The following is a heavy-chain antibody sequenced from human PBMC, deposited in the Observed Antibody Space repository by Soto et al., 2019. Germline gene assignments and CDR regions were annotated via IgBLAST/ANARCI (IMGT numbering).Heavy chain of an antibody. D-gene: IGHD1-26*01. J-gene: IGHJ4*02. CDR1: GFTFRTYG. Sequence: VQLVESGGGVVQPGMSLRLSCAASGFTFRTYGMYWVRQAPGKGLEWVAVIWYDASNKYYADSVKGRFTISRDNSENTLYLQMNSLRAEDTAVYYCARGRVDGGELDLWGQGTLVTVSS. V-gene: IGHV3-33*01. CDR3: ARGRVDGGELDL. CDR2: IWYDASNK.